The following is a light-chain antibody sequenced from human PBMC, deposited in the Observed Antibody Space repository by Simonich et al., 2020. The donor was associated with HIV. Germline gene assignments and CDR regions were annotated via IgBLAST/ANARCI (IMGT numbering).Light chain of an antibody. J-gene: IGKJ1*01. CDR3: QQYYITPHT. CDR1: QSVLFSSNNKNY. V-gene: IGKV4-1*01. CDR2: WAS. Sequence: DIVMTQSPDSLAVSLGERATINCKSSQSVLFSSNNKNYLAWYQQKPGQPPKVLIYWASTRESGVPDRFSGSGSETDFTLTISSLQAEDVAVYYCQQYYITPHTFGQGTKVEIK.